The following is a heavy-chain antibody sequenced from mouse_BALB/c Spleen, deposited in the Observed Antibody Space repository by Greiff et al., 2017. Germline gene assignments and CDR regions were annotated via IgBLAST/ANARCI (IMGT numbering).Heavy chain of an antibody. Sequence: DVKLQESGPGLVKPSQSLSLTCTVTGYSITSDYAWNWIRQFPGNKLEWMGYISYSGSTSYNPSLKSRISITRDTSKNQFFLQLNSVTTEDTATYYCARSGLRLKGWFAYWGQGTLVTVSA. D-gene: IGHD1-2*01. J-gene: IGHJ3*01. CDR2: ISYSGST. CDR3: ARSGLRLKGWFAY. CDR1: GYSITSDYA. V-gene: IGHV3-2*02.